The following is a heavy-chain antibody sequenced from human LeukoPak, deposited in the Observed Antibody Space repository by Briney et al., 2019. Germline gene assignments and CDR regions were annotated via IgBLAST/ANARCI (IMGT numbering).Heavy chain of an antibody. D-gene: IGHD3-10*01. CDR2: ISGSGGST. V-gene: IGHV3-23*01. J-gene: IGHJ6*03. CDR3: AKDHLLLWFGELLGTPPMDV. CDR1: GFTFSSYG. Sequence: GGSLRLSCAASGFTFSSYGMSWVRQAPGKGLEWVSAISGSGGSTYYADSVKRRFTISRDNSKNTLYLQMNSLRAEDTAVYYCAKDHLLLWFGELLGTPPMDVWGKGTTVTISS.